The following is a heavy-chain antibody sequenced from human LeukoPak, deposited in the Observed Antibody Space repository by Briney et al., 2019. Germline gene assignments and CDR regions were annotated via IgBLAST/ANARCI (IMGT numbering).Heavy chain of an antibody. CDR1: GGTFSSYT. CDR3: ARENIVVVTAPNWFDP. D-gene: IGHD2-21*02. CDR2: IIPILGIA. Sequence: SVKVSCKASGGTFSSYTISWVRQAPGQGLEWMGRIIPILGIANYAQKFQGRVTITADKSTSTAYMELSSLRSEDTAVYYCARENIVVVTAPNWFDPWGQGTLVTVSS. J-gene: IGHJ5*02. V-gene: IGHV1-69*04.